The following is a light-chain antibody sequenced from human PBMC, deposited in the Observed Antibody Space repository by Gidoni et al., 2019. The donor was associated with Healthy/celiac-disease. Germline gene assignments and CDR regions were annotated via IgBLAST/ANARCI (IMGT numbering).Light chain of an antibody. Sequence: DIQMTKSPSSLSASVGDRVTITCRASQSISSYLNWYQQKPGKAPKLLIYAASSLQSGVPSRFSGSGSGTDFTLTISSLQPEDFATYYCHQSYSTPPRTFGQGTKVEIK. V-gene: IGKV1-39*01. CDR3: HQSYSTPPRT. CDR2: AAS. CDR1: QSISSY. J-gene: IGKJ1*01.